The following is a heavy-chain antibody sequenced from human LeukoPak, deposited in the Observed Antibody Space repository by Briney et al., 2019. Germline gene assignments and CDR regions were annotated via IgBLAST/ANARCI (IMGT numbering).Heavy chain of an antibody. CDR1: GGSISSGGYS. J-gene: IGHJ5*02. D-gene: IGHD4-23*01. CDR3: ARQGPTTVVTPDWFDP. CDR2: IYHSGST. Sequence: SETLSLTCAVSGGSISSGGYSWSWIRQPPGKGLEWIGYIYHSGSTYYNPSLKSRVTISVDRSKNQFSLKLSSVTAADTAVYYCARQGPTTVVTPDWFDPWGQGTLVTVSS. V-gene: IGHV4-30-2*01.